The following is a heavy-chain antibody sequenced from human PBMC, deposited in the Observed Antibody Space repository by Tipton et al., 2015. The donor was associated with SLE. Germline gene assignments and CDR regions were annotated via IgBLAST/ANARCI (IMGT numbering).Heavy chain of an antibody. V-gene: IGHV4-59*01. D-gene: IGHD3-16*01. CDR2: IYDGGST. CDR3: AREGSARGGDALDI. Sequence: TLSLTCAVSGGSISRYYWSWIRQPPGKGQEWVGDIYDGGSTNYNPSLKGRVTISVDTSKNQFSLKLSSVTAADTAVYYCAREGSARGGDALDIWGQRTMFTVPS. J-gene: IGHJ3*02. CDR1: GGSISRYY.